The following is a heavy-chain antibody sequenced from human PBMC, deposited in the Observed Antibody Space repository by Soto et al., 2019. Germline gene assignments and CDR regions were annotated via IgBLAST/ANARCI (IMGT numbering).Heavy chain of an antibody. V-gene: IGHV3-23*01. CDR3: AKERECSSTSCYAGWGNWFDP. CDR1: GFTFSSYA. Sequence: EVQLLESGGDLVQPGGSLRLSCAASGFTFSSYAMSWVRQAPGKGLEWVSAISDRGGRTYYADSVKGRFTISRDNSKNTVYLQMNGLRAEDTAVYYCAKERECSSTSCYAGWGNWFDPWGQGTLVTVSS. CDR2: ISDRGGRT. D-gene: IGHD2-2*01. J-gene: IGHJ5*02.